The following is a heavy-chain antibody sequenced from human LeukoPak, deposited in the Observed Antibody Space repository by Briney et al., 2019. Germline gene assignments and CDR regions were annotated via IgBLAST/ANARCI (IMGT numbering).Heavy chain of an antibody. D-gene: IGHD2-21*01. J-gene: IGHJ4*02. CDR2: IKSKTDGGTT. V-gene: IGHV3-15*07. CDR3: TTPRGIPN. Sequence: GGSLRLSCVVSGLSFSRYGMHWVRQAPGKGLEWVGRIKSKTDGGTTDYAAPVKGRFTISRDESENMIYLEMNSLKIEDTAVYYCTTPRGIPNWGQGTLVTVSS. CDR1: GLSFSRYG.